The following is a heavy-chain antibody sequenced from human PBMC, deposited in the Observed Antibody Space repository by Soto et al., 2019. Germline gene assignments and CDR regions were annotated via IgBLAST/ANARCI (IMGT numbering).Heavy chain of an antibody. J-gene: IGHJ4*02. CDR2: ISGSGGST. CDR3: AKVITMIVVVRPFDY. Sequence: EVQLLESGGGLVQPGGSLRLSCAASGFTFSSYAMSWVRQAPGKGLEWVSAISGSGGSTYYADSVKGRFTISRDNSKNTLYLQMTSLRAEDTAVYYCAKVITMIVVVRPFDYWGQGTLVTVSS. D-gene: IGHD3-22*01. V-gene: IGHV3-23*01. CDR1: GFTFSSYA.